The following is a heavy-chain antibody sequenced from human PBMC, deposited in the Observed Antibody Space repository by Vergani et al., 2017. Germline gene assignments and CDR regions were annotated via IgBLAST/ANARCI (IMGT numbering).Heavy chain of an antibody. J-gene: IGHJ5*02. V-gene: IGHV4-59*01. CDR3: ARGGGYYTGGWFDP. D-gene: IGHD3-3*01. CDR2: IYYSGST. Sequence: QVQLQESGPGLVKPSETLSLTCTVSGGSISSYYWSWIRQPPGKGLEWIGYIYYSGSTNYNPSLTSRVTISVDTSKNQFSLKLSSVTAADTAVYYCARGGGYYTGGWFDPWGQGTLVTVSS. CDR1: GGSISSYY.